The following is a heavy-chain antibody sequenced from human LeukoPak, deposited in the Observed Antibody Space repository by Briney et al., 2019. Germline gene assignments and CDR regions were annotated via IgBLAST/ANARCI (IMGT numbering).Heavy chain of an antibody. CDR3: ARLYGSGSYYNY. CDR1: GGSISSSSYY. D-gene: IGHD3-10*01. CDR2: IFYSGST. Sequence: PSETLSLTCTVSGGSISSSSYYWGWIRQPPGKGLEWIGSIFYSGSTYYNQSLKSRVTISVDTSKNQFSLKLTSVTPADTAVYYCARLYGSGSYYNYWGQGTLVTVSS. V-gene: IGHV4-39*01. J-gene: IGHJ4*02.